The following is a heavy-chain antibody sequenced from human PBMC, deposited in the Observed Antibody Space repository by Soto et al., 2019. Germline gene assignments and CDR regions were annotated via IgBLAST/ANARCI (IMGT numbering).Heavy chain of an antibody. V-gene: IGHV1-18*01. J-gene: IGHJ4*02. D-gene: IGHD4-17*01. CDR3: ARDSYGDYLIDY. CDR2: ISTYNGDT. Sequence: ASVKVSCKASGYNFFSHGISWVRQAPGQGLEWMGWISTYNGDTNSAQNLQGRVTMTTDTSTSTAYMELRGLRSDDTAVYYCARDSYGDYLIDYWGQGTLVTV. CDR1: GYNFFSHG.